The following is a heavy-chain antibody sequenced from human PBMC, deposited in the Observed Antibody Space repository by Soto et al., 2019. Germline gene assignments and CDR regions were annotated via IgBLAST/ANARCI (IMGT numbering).Heavy chain of an antibody. D-gene: IGHD3-9*01. Sequence: ASVKVSCKASGYTFTGYYMHWVRQAPGQGLEWMGWINPNSGGTNYAQKFQGWVTMTRDTSISTAYMELSRLRSDDTAVYYCARAPLRYFDWSPPDVWGQGTTVTVSS. J-gene: IGHJ6*02. CDR1: GYTFTGYY. CDR2: INPNSGGT. CDR3: ARAPLRYFDWSPPDV. V-gene: IGHV1-2*04.